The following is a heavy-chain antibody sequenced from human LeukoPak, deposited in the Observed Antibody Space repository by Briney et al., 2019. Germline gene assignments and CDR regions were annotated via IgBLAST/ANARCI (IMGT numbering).Heavy chain of an antibody. CDR2: INHSGST. CDR1: GGSISSGHW. Sequence: PSETLSLTCAVSGGSISSGHWWSWVRQPPGKGLEWIGEINHSGSTNYNPSLKSRVTISVDTSKNQFSLKLSSVTAADTAVYYCARRAAAGWKSFDYWGQGTLVTVSS. CDR3: ARRAAAGWKSFDY. V-gene: IGHV4-4*02. J-gene: IGHJ4*02. D-gene: IGHD6-13*01.